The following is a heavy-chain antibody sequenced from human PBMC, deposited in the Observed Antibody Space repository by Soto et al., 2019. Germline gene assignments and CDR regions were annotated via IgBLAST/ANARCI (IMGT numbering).Heavy chain of an antibody. CDR1: GYTFTTYG. Sequence: ASVKVSCKTSGYTFTTYGVSWVRQAPGQGLEWMGWISAYNGNTNYAQKLQGRVTMTTDTSTSTAYMELRGLRSDDTAVYYCARASKGIAAAGHEYLQHWGQGTLVTVSS. J-gene: IGHJ1*01. CDR2: ISAYNGNT. V-gene: IGHV1-18*04. CDR3: ARASKGIAAAGHEYLQH. D-gene: IGHD6-25*01.